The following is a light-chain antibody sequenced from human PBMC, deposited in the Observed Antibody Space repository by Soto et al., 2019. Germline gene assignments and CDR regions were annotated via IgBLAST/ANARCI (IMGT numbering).Light chain of an antibody. Sequence: ELVLTQAPSTLSFSPGERASLSCMASQSVNNSFLAWYQQKPGQSPRLVIYAVSARATGIPDRFSGSGSGTDFTLTISSLEPEDFAVYYCQQYGNSLLTFGGGTKVDIK. CDR2: AVS. CDR3: QQYGNSLLT. V-gene: IGKV3-20*01. J-gene: IGKJ4*01. CDR1: QSVNNSF.